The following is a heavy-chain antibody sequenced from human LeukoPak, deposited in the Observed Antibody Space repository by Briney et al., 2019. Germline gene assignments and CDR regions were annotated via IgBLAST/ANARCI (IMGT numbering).Heavy chain of an antibody. CDR2: ISAYNGNK. CDR3: ARDRWSSSSSEGALDI. J-gene: IGHJ3*02. D-gene: IGHD6-6*01. V-gene: IGHV1-18*01. Sequence: GASVKVSFKASGYTFTNYGISWVRQAPGQGLDWMGWISAYNGNKVYAQELQGRVTMTTDTSTSTAYMELRSLRSDDTAVYYCARDRWSSSSSEGALDIWGQGTMVTVSS. CDR1: GYTFTNYG.